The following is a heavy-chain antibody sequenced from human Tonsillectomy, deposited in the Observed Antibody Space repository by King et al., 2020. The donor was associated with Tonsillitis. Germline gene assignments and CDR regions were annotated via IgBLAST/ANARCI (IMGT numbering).Heavy chain of an antibody. J-gene: IGHJ4*02. D-gene: IGHD4-17*01. CDR3: ARWDSDYGTGFDY. V-gene: IGHV4-30-2*01. Sequence: LQLQESGSGLVKPSQTLSLTCAVSGGSISSGGYSWSWIRQPPGKGLEGVGYIYHSGGTYSNPSLQSRVTISLDRSKNQFSLKLTSVTAADTAVYYCARWDSDYGTGFDYWGQGTLVTVSS. CDR1: GGSISSGGYS. CDR2: IYHSGGT.